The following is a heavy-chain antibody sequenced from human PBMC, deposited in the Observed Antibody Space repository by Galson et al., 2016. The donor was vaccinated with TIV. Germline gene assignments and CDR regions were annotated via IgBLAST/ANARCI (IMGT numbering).Heavy chain of an antibody. J-gene: IGHJ4*02. CDR1: GFTFSSYT. V-gene: IGHV3-21*01. D-gene: IGHD5-24*01. CDR3: ARDEDGYRVFKY. CDR2: ISSYSSYRTYI. Sequence: SLRLSCAASGFTFSSYTMNWVRQAPGKGLEWVSSISSYSSYRTYIYYADSVKGRFTICRDNAKNSVYLQMNSLRAEDTAVYYCARDEDGYRVFKYWGQGTLVTVSS.